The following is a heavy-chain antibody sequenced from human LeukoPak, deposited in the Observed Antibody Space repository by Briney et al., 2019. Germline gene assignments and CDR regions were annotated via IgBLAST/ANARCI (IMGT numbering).Heavy chain of an antibody. CDR2: ISGSGSST. Sequence: GGSLRLSCAASGFTFGSYAMSWVRQAPGEGLEWVSAISGSGSSTYYADSLKGRFTISRDNSKNTLYLQMNSLRAEDTAVYYCAKYVQQGGYYYFDYWGQGTLVTVSS. D-gene: IGHD3-22*01. CDR3: AKYVQQGGYYYFDY. V-gene: IGHV3-23*01. J-gene: IGHJ4*02. CDR1: GFTFGSYA.